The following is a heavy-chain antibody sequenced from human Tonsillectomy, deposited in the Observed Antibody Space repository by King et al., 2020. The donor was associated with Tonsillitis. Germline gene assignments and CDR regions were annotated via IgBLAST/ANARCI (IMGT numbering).Heavy chain of an antibody. CDR2: INWNGGST. J-gene: IGHJ3*02. CDR1: GFTFDDYG. CDR3: ARGDLIAVAYPCDI. D-gene: IGHD6-19*01. Sequence: VQLVESGGGVVRPGGSLRLSCAASGFTFDDYGMSWVRQAPGKGLEWVSGINWNGGSTAYADSVKGRFTISRDNAKDSLYLQMNSLRAEDTALYFCARGDLIAVAYPCDIWGQGTMVTVSS. V-gene: IGHV3-20*04.